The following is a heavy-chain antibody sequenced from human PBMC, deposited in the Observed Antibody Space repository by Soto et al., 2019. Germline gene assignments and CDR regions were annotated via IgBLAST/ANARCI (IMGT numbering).Heavy chain of an antibody. CDR3: ARGPTDYYDNSANYFLDY. CDR1: GYTFITYG. J-gene: IGHJ4*02. CDR2: ISTYNGNT. D-gene: IGHD3-22*01. V-gene: IGHV1-18*01. Sequence: QVPLVQSGAEVKKPGASVKVSCKASGYTFITYGVSWVRPAPGQGLDWLGWISTYNGNTRYAERLQGRVTMTTDTTTNTAYMELRNLRSDDTAVYYCARGPTDYYDNSANYFLDYWGQGTLVTVSS.